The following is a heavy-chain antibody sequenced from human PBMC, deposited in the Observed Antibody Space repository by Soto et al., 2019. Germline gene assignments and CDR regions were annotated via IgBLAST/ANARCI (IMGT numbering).Heavy chain of an antibody. CDR1: GGTFSSYA. CDR2: IIPIFGTA. D-gene: IGHD3-10*01. CDR3: ASDGGFGELLIDY. V-gene: IGHV1-69*13. Sequence: SVKVSCKASGGTFSSYAISWVRQAPGQGLEWMGGIIPIFGTANYAQKFQGRVTITADESTSTAYMELSSLRSEDTAVYYCASDGGFGELLIDYWGQGTLVTVSS. J-gene: IGHJ4*02.